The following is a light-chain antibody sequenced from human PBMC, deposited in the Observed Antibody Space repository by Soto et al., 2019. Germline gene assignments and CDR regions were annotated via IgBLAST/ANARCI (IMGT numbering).Light chain of an antibody. V-gene: IGLV1-51*01. CDR3: GTWDSSLSAPWV. Sequence: QSALTQPASVSGSPGQSITISCTGTSSDVGAYYSVSWYQHHPGKAPKLIIYDNNKRPSGIPDRFSGSKSGTSATLGITGLQTGDEADYYCGTWDSSLSAPWVFGGGTKLTVL. J-gene: IGLJ3*02. CDR1: SSDVGAYYS. CDR2: DNN.